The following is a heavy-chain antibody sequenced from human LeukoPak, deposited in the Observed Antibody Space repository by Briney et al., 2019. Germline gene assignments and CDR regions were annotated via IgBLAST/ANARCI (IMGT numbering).Heavy chain of an antibody. V-gene: IGHV4-38-2*02. CDR2: IYHSGST. CDR1: GYSISSGYY. J-gene: IGHJ4*02. D-gene: IGHD2-2*01. Sequence: ASETLSLTCAVSGYSISSGYYWGWMRRLPGKGREWIGRIYHSGSTYYNPSLKSRVTISVDTSKNQSSLKLSSVTAADTAVYYCARETRYCSSTSCSTLDYWGQGTLVTVSS. CDR3: ARETRYCSSTSCSTLDY.